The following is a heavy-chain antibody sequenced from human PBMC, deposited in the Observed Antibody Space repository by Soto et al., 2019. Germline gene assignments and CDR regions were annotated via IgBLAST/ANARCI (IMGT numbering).Heavy chain of an antibody. CDR2: IYYSVST. J-gene: IGHJ3*02. CDR3: AGDVSYSSSFGPVFDI. Sequence: PSETLSLTCTVSGGSISGYFWSWIRQPPGKGLEWIGYIYYSVSTNYNPSLKSRVTISEDTSKNQFSLRLSSVTAADSAMYYCAGDVSYSSSFGPVFDICGQGTMVTVS. CDR1: GGSISGYF. D-gene: IGHD4-4*01. V-gene: IGHV4-59*01.